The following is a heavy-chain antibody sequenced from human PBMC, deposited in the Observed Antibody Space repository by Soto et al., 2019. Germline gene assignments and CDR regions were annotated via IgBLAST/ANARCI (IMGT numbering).Heavy chain of an antibody. CDR2: ISAYRGDT. J-gene: IGHJ1*01. Sequence: QVQLVQSGAEVKQPGASVKVSCKTSGYTFINYDIAWVRQAPGQGLEWMGWISAYRGDTKYAQMFQGRVTLTTDTSTSTAYMELGGLTSDDTAVYYCARGDWLGGYFQHWGQGTLVTVSS. CDR1: GYTFINYD. D-gene: IGHD3-9*01. CDR3: ARGDWLGGYFQH. V-gene: IGHV1-18*04.